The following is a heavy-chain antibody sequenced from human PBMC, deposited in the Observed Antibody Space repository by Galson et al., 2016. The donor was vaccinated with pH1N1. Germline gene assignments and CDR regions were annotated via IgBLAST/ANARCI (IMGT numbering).Heavy chain of an antibody. Sequence: SETLSLTCTVSGRSISNHYWSWIRQTAAKGLEWIGRIYASEISSTGTTNYNPSLKSRVTMSLDTSKNQFSLKLSSVTAADTAVYYCASVRLGRGVDYWGQGTLVTVSS. CDR3: ASVRLGRGVDY. V-gene: IGHV4-4*07. CDR2: IYASEISSTGTT. J-gene: IGHJ4*02. D-gene: IGHD6-19*01. CDR1: GRSISNHY.